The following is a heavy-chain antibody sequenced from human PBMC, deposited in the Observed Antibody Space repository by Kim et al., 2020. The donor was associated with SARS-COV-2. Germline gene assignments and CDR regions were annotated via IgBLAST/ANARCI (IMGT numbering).Heavy chain of an antibody. V-gene: IGHV3-11*05. CDR1: GFTFSSYW. Sequence: GGSLRLSCAASGFTFSSYWMTWVRQAPGKGLEWVSYISSSSSYTNYADSVKGRFIISRDNAKNSLYLQMNSLRAEDTAVYYCARDHSTYYYDSSGYYRALTPEYYYYGMDVWGQGTTVTVSS. CDR3: ARDHSTYYYDSSGYYRALTPEYYYYGMDV. CDR2: ISSSSSYT. J-gene: IGHJ6*02. D-gene: IGHD3-22*01.